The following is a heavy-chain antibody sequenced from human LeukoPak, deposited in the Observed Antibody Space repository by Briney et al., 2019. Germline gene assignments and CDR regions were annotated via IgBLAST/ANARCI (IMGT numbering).Heavy chain of an antibody. CDR1: GFTIANYW. D-gene: IGHD3-16*01. V-gene: IGHV3-7*01. Sequence: AGGSLRLSCAASGFTIANYWMSWVRQAPGKGLELVANIKQDRSEKYYVDSVKGRFTISRDNARNTLYLQMNSLRAEDTAVYYCVRDRYYVPDYWGQGTLATVSS. CDR2: IKQDRSEK. CDR3: VRDRYYVPDY. J-gene: IGHJ4*02.